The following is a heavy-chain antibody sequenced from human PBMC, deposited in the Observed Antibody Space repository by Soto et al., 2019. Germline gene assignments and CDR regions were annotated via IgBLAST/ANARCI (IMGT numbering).Heavy chain of an antibody. D-gene: IGHD2-2*01. Sequence: ASVKVSCKASGYTFTNYAVHWVRQAPGQRLEWMGWINAGNGNTRYSQKFQGRVTITRDTSARTAYMELSSLRSEDTAVYYCARGHLAVVPVASWYYYMDVWGKGTTVTVSS. V-gene: IGHV1-3*01. J-gene: IGHJ6*03. CDR3: ARGHLAVVPVASWYYYMDV. CDR2: INAGNGNT. CDR1: GYTFTNYA.